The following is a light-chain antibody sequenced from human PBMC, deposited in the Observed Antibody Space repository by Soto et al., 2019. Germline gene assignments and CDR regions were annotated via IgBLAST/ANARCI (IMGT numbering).Light chain of an antibody. V-gene: IGKV1-9*01. J-gene: IGKJ1*01. Sequence: DIQLTQSPSLLSASVGDRVTITCRASQGISTYLAWYQQRPGIAPKLLIYAASTLQYGVPSRFSGSGSGTEFTLTISGLQPEDFATYYCQQLNSYRTFGQGTKVDIK. CDR3: QQLNSYRT. CDR2: AAS. CDR1: QGISTY.